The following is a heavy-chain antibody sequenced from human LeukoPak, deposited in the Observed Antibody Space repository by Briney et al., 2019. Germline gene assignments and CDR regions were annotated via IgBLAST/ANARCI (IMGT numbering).Heavy chain of an antibody. CDR1: GFTFDDYA. V-gene: IGHV3-43*02. J-gene: IGHJ4*01. CDR3: TRGPGGRGFDY. D-gene: IGHD3-10*01. CDR2: ITGDGGTT. Sequence: PGGSLRLSCAASGFTFDDYAVYWVRQAPGKGLECVSFITGDGGTTYYADSVKGRFTTSRDNSKNSLFLEMNSLRTEDTALYYCTRGPGGRGFDYWGHGTLVTVSS.